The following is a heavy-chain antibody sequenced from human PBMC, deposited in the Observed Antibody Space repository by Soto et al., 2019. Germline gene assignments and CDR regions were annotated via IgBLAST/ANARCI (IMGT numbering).Heavy chain of an antibody. CDR3: ARTRWELLSYYYYGMDV. CDR1: GYTFTSYG. J-gene: IGHJ6*02. D-gene: IGHD1-26*01. CDR2: ISAYNGNT. V-gene: IGHV1-18*01. Sequence: ASVKVSCKASGYTFTSYGISWVRQAPGQGLEWMGWISAYNGNTNYAQKLQGRVTMTTDTSTSTAYMELRSLRSDDTAVYYCARTRWELLSYYYYGMDVWGQGTTVTVSS.